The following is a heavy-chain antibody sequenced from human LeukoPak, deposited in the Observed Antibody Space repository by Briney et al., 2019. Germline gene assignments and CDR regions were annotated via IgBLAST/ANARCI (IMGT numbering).Heavy chain of an antibody. V-gene: IGHV4-39*01. CDR1: GGSISSSSYY. CDR2: IYYSGST. J-gene: IGHJ4*02. D-gene: IGHD5-18*01. Sequence: PSQTLSLTCAVSGGSISSSSYYWGWIRQPPGKGLEWIGSIYYSGSTYYNPSLKSRVTISVDTSKNQFSLKLSSVTAADTAVYYCARATWEVGIQLWLDFDYWGQGTLVTVSS. CDR3: ARATWEVGIQLWLDFDY.